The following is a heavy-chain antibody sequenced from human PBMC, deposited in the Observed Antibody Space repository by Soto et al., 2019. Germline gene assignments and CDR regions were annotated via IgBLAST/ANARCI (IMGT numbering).Heavy chain of an antibody. D-gene: IGHD6-13*01. J-gene: IGHJ5*02. CDR1: GGSISSGGYS. CDR3: ARVHSSWYQAGWWFDP. Sequence: QLQLQESGSGLVKPSQTLSLTCAVSGGSISSGGYSWSWIRQPPGKGLVWIGYIYHSGSTYYNPSLKSRVTISVDRSKIQFSLKLSSVTASDTAVYYCARVHSSWYQAGWWFDPWGQGTLVTVSS. V-gene: IGHV4-30-2*01. CDR2: IYHSGST.